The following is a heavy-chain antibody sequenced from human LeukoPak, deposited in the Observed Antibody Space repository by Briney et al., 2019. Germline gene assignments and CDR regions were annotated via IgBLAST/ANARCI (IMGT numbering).Heavy chain of an antibody. CDR2: ISPSGGGT. Sequence: GGSLRLSCAASGFIFRYYGMNWVRQAPGKGLEWVSGISPSGGGTYYADSVKGRFTISRDDSKNTLSLQMNSLRAEDTAVYYCAKDHRLVVTLDYWGQGTLVTVSS. CDR3: AKDHRLVVTLDY. J-gene: IGHJ4*02. V-gene: IGHV3-23*01. CDR1: GFIFRYYG. D-gene: IGHD4-23*01.